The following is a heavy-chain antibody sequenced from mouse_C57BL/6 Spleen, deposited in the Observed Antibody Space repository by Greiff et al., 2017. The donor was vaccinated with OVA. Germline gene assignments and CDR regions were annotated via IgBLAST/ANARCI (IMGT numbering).Heavy chain of an antibody. J-gene: IGHJ4*01. CDR2: IDPSDSYT. D-gene: IGHD1-1*02. V-gene: IGHV1-69*01. CDR3: ARRGGYGAMDY. CDR1: GYTFTSYW. Sequence: QVQLQQPGAELVMPGASVKLSCKASGYTFTSYWMHWVKQRPGQGLEWIGEIDPSDSYTNYNQKFKGKSTLTVDKSSSTAYMQLSSLTSEDSAVYYCARRGGYGAMDYWGQGTSVTVSS.